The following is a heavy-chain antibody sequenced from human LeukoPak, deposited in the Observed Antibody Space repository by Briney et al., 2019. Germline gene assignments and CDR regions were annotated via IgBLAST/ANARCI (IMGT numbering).Heavy chain of an antibody. D-gene: IGHD2-15*01. J-gene: IGHJ4*02. V-gene: IGHV3-21*01. CDR1: GFTFSTYS. CDR2: ISSSSSYI. Sequence: SGGSLRLSCAASGFTFSTYSMNWVRQAPGKGLEWVSSISSSSSYIYYADSVKGRFTISRDNAKNSLYLQMNSLRAEDTAVYYCARDGVVVAANDYWGQGTLVTVSS. CDR3: ARDGVVVAANDY.